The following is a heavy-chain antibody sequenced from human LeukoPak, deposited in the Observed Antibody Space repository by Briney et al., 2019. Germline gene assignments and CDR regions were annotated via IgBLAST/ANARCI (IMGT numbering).Heavy chain of an antibody. CDR3: ARIRYGTGWYYDH. D-gene: IGHD6-19*01. CDR2: INQDGRDI. Sequence: QTGGSLRLSCAASRFTFSEYWMSWVRQAPGKGLEWVANINQDGRDIYYVDSVKGRFTISRDNAKNSLYLQMNSLRAEDTAVYYCARIRYGTGWYYDHWGQGTLVTVSS. V-gene: IGHV3-7*01. J-gene: IGHJ4*02. CDR1: RFTFSEYW.